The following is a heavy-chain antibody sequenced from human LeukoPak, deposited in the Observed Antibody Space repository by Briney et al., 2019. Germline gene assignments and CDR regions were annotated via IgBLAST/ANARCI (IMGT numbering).Heavy chain of an antibody. J-gene: IGHJ4*02. CDR1: GGSISSYY. Sequence: SETLSLTCTVSGGSISSYYRSWIRQPPGKGLEWIGYIYYSGSTNYNPSLKSRVTISVDTSKNQFSLKLSSVTAADTAVYYCARGQLQLVWGQGTLVTVSS. V-gene: IGHV4-59*01. CDR2: IYYSGST. CDR3: ARGQLQLV. D-gene: IGHD2-2*01.